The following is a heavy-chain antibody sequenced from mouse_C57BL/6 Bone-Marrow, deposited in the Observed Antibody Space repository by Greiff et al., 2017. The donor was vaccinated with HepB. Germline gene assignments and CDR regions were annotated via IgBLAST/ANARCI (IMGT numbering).Heavy chain of an antibody. CDR3: ARHQFLHYYGSSPMDY. CDR1: GFSLTSYG. D-gene: IGHD1-1*01. CDR2: IWSDGST. V-gene: IGHV2-6-1*01. Sequence: VQLQQSGPGLVAPSQSLSITCTVSGFSLTSYGVHWVRQPPGKGLEWLVVIWSDGSTTYNSALKSRLSISKDNSKSQVFLKMNSLQTDDTAMYYCARHQFLHYYGSSPMDYWGQGTSVTVSS. J-gene: IGHJ4*01.